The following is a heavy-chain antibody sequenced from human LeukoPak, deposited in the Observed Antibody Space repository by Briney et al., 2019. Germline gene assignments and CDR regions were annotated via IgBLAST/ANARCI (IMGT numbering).Heavy chain of an antibody. Sequence: ASVKVSCKASGYTFTDYYMHWVRHAPGQGLEWMGWINPNSGGTNYAQKFQGRVTMTRDTSISTAYMELTRLGSDDTSVYYCARTRDPHDYWGQGTLVTVSS. J-gene: IGHJ4*02. V-gene: IGHV1-2*02. CDR2: INPNSGGT. CDR1: GYTFTDYY. CDR3: ARTRDPHDY.